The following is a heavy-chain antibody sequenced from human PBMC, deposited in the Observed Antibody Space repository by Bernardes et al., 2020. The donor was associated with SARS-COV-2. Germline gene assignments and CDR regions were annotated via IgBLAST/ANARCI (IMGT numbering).Heavy chain of an antibody. Sequence: GGSLRLSCAASGFTFSIYAMSWVRQAPGKGLEWVSSISGTAGSMYYADSVTGRFIISRDNSKNTLYLQMNSLRAEDTATYYCAKQDSSSSVETFDYWGRGTLVTVSS. CDR3: AKQDSSSSVETFDY. J-gene: IGHJ4*02. V-gene: IGHV3-23*01. CDR1: GFTFSIYA. CDR2: ISGTAGSM. D-gene: IGHD6-6*01.